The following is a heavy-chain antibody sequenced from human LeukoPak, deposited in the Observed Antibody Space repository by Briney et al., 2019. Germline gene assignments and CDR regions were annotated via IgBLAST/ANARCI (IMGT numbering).Heavy chain of an antibody. CDR2: MYFNSGAT. V-gene: IGHV1-2*02. CDR1: GFTFRDYY. Sequence: ASVRVSCKASGFTFRDYYVQWVRQVPGQGLEWVGWMYFNSGATRYAPKFQGRVTLTGDTSTNTVYMELVSLGSDDTAMYYCAREGSSASGQDWYAFDIWGQETMVTVSS. J-gene: IGHJ3*02. CDR3: AREGSSASGQDWYAFDI. D-gene: IGHD5-12*01.